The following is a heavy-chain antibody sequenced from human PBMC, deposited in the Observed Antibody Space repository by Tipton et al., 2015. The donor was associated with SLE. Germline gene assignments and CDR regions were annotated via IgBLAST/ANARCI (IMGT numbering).Heavy chain of an antibody. V-gene: IGHV4-59*01. CDR2: VYYSGTT. Sequence: LRLSCTVSGGSISGYYWTWLRQPPGKGLEWIGYVYYSGTTNYNPSLKSRVTMSVDTSKNQFSLSLSPVTAAGTAVYYCARDNSIGVFDIWVQGTMVTVSS. CDR3: ARDNSIGVFDI. D-gene: IGHD4-11*01. J-gene: IGHJ3*02. CDR1: GGSISGYY.